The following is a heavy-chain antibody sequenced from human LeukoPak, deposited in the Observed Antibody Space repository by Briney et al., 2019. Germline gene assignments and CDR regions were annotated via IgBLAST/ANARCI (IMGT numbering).Heavy chain of an antibody. Sequence: SVKVSCKASGGTFSSYAISWVRQVPGQGLEWMGGIIPIFGTANYAQKFQGRVTMTTDTSTSTAYMELRSLRSDDTAVYYCARDPGGNRGIDYWGQGTQVTVSS. V-gene: IGHV1-69*05. CDR1: GGTFSSYA. CDR2: IIPIFGTA. J-gene: IGHJ4*02. D-gene: IGHD4-23*01. CDR3: ARDPGGNRGIDY.